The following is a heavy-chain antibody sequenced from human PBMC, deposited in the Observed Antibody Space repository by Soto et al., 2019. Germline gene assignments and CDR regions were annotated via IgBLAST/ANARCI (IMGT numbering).Heavy chain of an antibody. Sequence: VKSPKISCKDSGYSFSSHCISWVRQMPGKGLEWMGGIDPSDSYKHYSPSFQGHVPISADTSTSTASPQWSSLKASDTAMYYCARHFGDYWGQGSLVTVS. CDR1: GYSFSSHC. CDR2: IDPSDSYK. CDR3: ARHFGDY. V-gene: IGHV5-10-1*01. J-gene: IGHJ4*02. D-gene: IGHD3-10*01.